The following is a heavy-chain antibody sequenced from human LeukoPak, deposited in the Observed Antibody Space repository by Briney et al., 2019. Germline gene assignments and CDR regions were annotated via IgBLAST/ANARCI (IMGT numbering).Heavy chain of an antibody. CDR1: GFTFSSYA. CDR3: ARDPHPYYYDSSGYYYGYGMDV. D-gene: IGHD3-22*01. V-gene: IGHV3-30-3*01. J-gene: IGHJ6*02. Sequence: PGRSLRLSCAASGFTFSSYAMHWVRQAPGKGLEWVAVISYDGSNKYYADSVKGRFTISRDNSKNTLYLQMNSLRAEDTAVYYCARDPHPYYYDSSGYYYGYGMDVWGQGTTVTVSS. CDR2: ISYDGSNK.